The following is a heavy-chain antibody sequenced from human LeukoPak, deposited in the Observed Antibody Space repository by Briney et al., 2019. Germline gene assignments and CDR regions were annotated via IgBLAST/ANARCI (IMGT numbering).Heavy chain of an antibody. J-gene: IGHJ4*02. CDR3: ASIFDILTGYYWDY. D-gene: IGHD3-9*01. CDR2: ISAYNGNT. V-gene: IGHV1-18*01. CDR1: GYTFTSYG. Sequence: ASVKVSCKASGYTFTSYGISWVRQAPGQGLEWMGWISAYNGNTNYAQKLQGRVTMTTDTSTSTAYMELRSLRSDDTAVYYCASIFDILTGYYWDYWGQGTLVTVSS.